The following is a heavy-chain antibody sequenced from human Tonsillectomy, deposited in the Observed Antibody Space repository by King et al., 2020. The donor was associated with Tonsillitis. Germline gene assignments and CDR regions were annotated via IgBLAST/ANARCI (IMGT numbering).Heavy chain of an antibody. Sequence: EVQLLESGGGLVQPGGSLRLSCAASGFSFSSYAMNWVRQAPGKGLEGVSTISGSGGSTYFADSVKGRFTISRDNSKNTLYLQMNNLRAEDTAVYFCAKVQRYSGNYLDAFDIWGQGTKASVSS. D-gene: IGHD1-26*01. CDR1: GFSFSSYA. CDR2: ISGSGGST. V-gene: IGHV3-23*01. J-gene: IGHJ3*02. CDR3: AKVQRYSGNYLDAFDI.